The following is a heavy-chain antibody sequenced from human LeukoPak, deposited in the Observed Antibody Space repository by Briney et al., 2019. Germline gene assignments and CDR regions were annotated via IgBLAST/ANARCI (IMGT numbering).Heavy chain of an antibody. D-gene: IGHD1-26*01. J-gene: IGHJ4*02. Sequence: GGCLRLSCAASGFTFSDYYMSWIRQAPGKGLEWVSYISSSGSTIYYADSVKGRFTISRDNAKNSLYLQMNSLRAEDTAVYYCARGFSGSYLQQDTNWGQGTLVTVSS. CDR3: ARGFSGSYLQQDTN. V-gene: IGHV3-11*04. CDR2: ISSSGSTI. CDR1: GFTFSDYY.